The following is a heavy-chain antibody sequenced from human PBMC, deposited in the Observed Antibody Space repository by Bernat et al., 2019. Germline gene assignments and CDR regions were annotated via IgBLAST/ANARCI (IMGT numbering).Heavy chain of an antibody. Sequence: EVQLVQSGGRLVQPGGSLSLSCAASGFSVSREYMSWVRQVPGKGLEWLSVIYTLGATYYADSVKTRFTVSRDTSKNTIFLQMNNLSVEDTAVYFCARTLVAVTSVGDACDLWGQGTMVTVSS. CDR3: ARTLVAVTSVGDACDL. V-gene: IGHV3-66*01. CDR2: IYTLGAT. J-gene: IGHJ3*01. D-gene: IGHD2-21*02. CDR1: GFSVSREY.